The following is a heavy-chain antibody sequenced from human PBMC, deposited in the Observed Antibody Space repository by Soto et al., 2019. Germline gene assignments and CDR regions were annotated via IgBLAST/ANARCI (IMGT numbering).Heavy chain of an antibody. V-gene: IGHV4-4*07. Sequence: QVQLLESGPGLVKASETLSLTCNVSGASTAVYYWSWIRQSAGKGLEWIGPIYTTGMVNYNPSLRSRVTMSRDSSKNQLFLNLTSVTAADTAVYYCVRDRLNWFDPWGQGVLVTVSS. CDR2: IYTTGMV. CDR1: GASTAVYY. J-gene: IGHJ5*02. CDR3: VRDRLNWFDP.